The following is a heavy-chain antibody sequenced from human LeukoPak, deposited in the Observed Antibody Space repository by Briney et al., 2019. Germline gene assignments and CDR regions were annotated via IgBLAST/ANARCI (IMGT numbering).Heavy chain of an antibody. CDR2: INHSGST. CDR3: ARVPRYNRAFDI. J-gene: IGHJ3*02. D-gene: IGHD1-20*01. V-gene: IGHV4-34*01. Sequence: SETLSLTCTVSGGSISSYYWSWIRQPPGKGLEWIGEINHSGSTNYNPSLKSRVTISVDTSKNQFSLKLSSVTAADTAVYYCARVPRYNRAFDIWGQGTMVTVSS. CDR1: GGSISSYY.